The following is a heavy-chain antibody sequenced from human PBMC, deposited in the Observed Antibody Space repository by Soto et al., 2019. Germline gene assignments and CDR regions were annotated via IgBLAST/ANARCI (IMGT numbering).Heavy chain of an antibody. D-gene: IGHD3-16*02. V-gene: IGHV4-59*01. CDR1: GGSIRNYY. Sequence: PSETLSLTCSVSGGSIRNYYWSWIRQPPGKTLEWIGYIFYSGSTNYNPSLKSRATISVDTSKNQLSLRLSSVTAADTAVYYCARDSMSLTRAVYFDYWGQGTLVTVSS. CDR2: IFYSGST. CDR3: ARDSMSLTRAVYFDY. J-gene: IGHJ4*02.